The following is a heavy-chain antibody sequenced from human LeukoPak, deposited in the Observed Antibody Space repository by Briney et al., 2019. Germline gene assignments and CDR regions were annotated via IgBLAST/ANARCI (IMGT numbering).Heavy chain of an antibody. CDR1: GYTFTSYG. CDR2: ISAYNGNT. D-gene: IGHD3-3*01. V-gene: IGHV1-18*01. J-gene: IGHJ4*02. Sequence: ASVKVSCKASGYTFTSYGISWVRQAPGQGLEWMGWISAYNGNTNYARKLQGRVTMTTDTSTSTAYMELRSLRSDDTAVYYCARGLLRFLEWLPDGFDYWGQGTLVTVSS. CDR3: ARGLLRFLEWLPDGFDY.